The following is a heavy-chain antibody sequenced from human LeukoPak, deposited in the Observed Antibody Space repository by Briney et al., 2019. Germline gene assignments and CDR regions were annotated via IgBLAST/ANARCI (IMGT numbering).Heavy chain of an antibody. D-gene: IGHD3-9*01. CDR2: IYSGGST. CDR1: GASISSSSYS. J-gene: IGHJ4*02. CDR3: ARRLPGTSGYYRYFDY. V-gene: IGHV4-39*01. Sequence: SETLSLTCTVSGASISSSSYSWGWIRQSPGKGLEWIGSIYSGGSTYYNPSLKSRVTISVDTSKSQFSLRLSSVTAADTAVYYCARRLPGTSGYYRYFDYWGQGTLVTVSS.